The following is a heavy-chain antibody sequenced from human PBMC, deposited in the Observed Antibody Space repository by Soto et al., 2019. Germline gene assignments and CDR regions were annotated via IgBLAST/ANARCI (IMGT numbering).Heavy chain of an antibody. CDR3: ASSFFNYDFWSGYLGYYYYGMDV. D-gene: IGHD3-3*01. CDR1: GGSVSNGMYY. J-gene: IGHJ6*02. Sequence: SETLSLTCTVSGGSVSNGMYYWSWIRQPPGKGLEWIGNVYFTGTTIYNPSLKSRVTMSVDTYKDQFFLKLTSVTAADTAVYYCASSFFNYDFWSGYLGYYYYGMDVWGQGTTVTVSS. V-gene: IGHV4-61*01. CDR2: VYFTGTT.